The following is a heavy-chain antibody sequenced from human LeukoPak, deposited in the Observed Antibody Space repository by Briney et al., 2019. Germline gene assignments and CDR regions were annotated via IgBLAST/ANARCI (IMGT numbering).Heavy chain of an antibody. D-gene: IGHD3-22*01. CDR1: GYTFTSYD. CDR2: MNPNSGNT. CDR3: AIYNYYDSSGYYSTTNNWFDP. V-gene: IGHV1-8*01. Sequence: ASVKVSCKASGYTFTSYDINWLRQATGQGLEWMGWMNPNSGNTDYAQKFQGRVTMTRNTSISTAYMELSSLRSEDTAVYYCAIYNYYDSSGYYSTTNNWFDPWGQGTLVTVSS. J-gene: IGHJ5*02.